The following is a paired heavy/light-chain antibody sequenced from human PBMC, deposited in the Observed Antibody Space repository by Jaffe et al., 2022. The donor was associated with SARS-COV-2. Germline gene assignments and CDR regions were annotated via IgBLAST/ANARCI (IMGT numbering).Heavy chain of an antibody. CDR1: GGSISSGGYT. Sequence: QLQLQESGSRLVKPSQTLSLTCGVSGGSISSGGYTWSWIRQPPGKGLEWIGYIYHSGSTYYNPSLKSRVTMSVDTSKNQFSLKLNSVTAADTAVYYCARGSDYSGYDESIFDYWGQGTLVTVSS. J-gene: IGHJ4*02. CDR3: ARGSDYSGYDESIFDY. D-gene: IGHD5-12*01. CDR2: IYHSGST. V-gene: IGHV4-30-2*01.
Light chain of an antibody. CDR1: QSVSSN. CDR3: QQYNNWPRT. V-gene: IGKV3-15*01. J-gene: IGKJ2*01. Sequence: EIVMTQSPATLSVSPGERATLSCRASQSVSSNLAWYQQKPGQAPRLLIYGASTRATGIPARFSGSGSGTEFTLTISSLQSEDFALYYCQQYNNWPRTFGQGTKLEIK. CDR2: GAS.